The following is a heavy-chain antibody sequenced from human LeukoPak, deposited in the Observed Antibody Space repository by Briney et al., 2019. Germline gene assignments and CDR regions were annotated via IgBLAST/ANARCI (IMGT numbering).Heavy chain of an antibody. D-gene: IGHD6-13*01. CDR3: ARRLGSSWYYYYGMDV. Sequence: GSLELSCAASGFPFNSYWMNWVRPAPGKGLEWVANIKQDGSEKYYVDSVKGRFTISRDNAKNSLYLQMNSLRAEDTAVYYCARRLGSSWYYYYGMDVWGQGTTVTVSS. CDR2: IKQDGSEK. CDR1: GFPFNSYW. J-gene: IGHJ6*02. V-gene: IGHV3-7*02.